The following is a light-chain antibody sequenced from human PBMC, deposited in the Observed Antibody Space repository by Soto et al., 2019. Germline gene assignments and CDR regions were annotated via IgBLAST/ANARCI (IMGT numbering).Light chain of an antibody. CDR3: QLYNRLYT. Sequence: DIQMTQSPSTLSASVGDRVTITCRASQSLSGWLAWYQQKPGKAPKLLIYKASSLESGVPSRFSGSGSGTEFTLTISSMQPDDSATYYCQLYNRLYTFGQGTKLDIK. J-gene: IGKJ2*01. V-gene: IGKV1-5*03. CDR2: KAS. CDR1: QSLSGW.